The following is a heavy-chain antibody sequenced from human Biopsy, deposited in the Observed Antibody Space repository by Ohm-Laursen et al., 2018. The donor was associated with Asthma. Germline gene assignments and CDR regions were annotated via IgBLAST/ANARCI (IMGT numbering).Heavy chain of an antibody. V-gene: IGHV3-30*05. Sequence: SLRLSCAASGFTFRTYGMHWVRQTPGKGLEWLSSISYDGHNQHYADSVKGRFTISRDNSKNTLYLQMNGLKAEDTAVYYCARDSPSGSDFDYYYFDYWGQGSLVTVSS. CDR3: ARDSPSGSDFDYYYFDY. CDR2: ISYDGHNQ. J-gene: IGHJ4*02. D-gene: IGHD5-12*01. CDR1: GFTFRTYG.